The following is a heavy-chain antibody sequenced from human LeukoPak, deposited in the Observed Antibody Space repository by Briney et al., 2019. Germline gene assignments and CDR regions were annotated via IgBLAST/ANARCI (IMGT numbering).Heavy chain of an antibody. Sequence: PGGSLRLSCAASGFTFSTYAMSWVRQAPGKGLAWVASVKSDGAGTHYADSVKGRFTISRDNSKNILYLQMNSLRAEDTAIYCCARCTTASSGWCNWLDPWGQGTLVTVSS. J-gene: IGHJ5*02. D-gene: IGHD3-22*01. CDR2: VKSDGAGT. CDR1: GFTFSTYA. V-gene: IGHV3-23*01. CDR3: ARCTTASSGWCNWLDP.